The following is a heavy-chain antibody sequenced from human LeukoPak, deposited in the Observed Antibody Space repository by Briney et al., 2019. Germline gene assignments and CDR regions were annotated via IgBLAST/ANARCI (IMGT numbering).Heavy chain of an antibody. J-gene: IGHJ4*02. CDR3: TREVMITFGGVIALPY. CDR1: GFTFGDYD. V-gene: IGHV3-49*04. D-gene: IGHD3-16*02. Sequence: PGGSLRLSCTASGFTFGDYDMRWVRQAPGKGLEWVAFIRSKAYGGTIEYAASVKGRFTISRDDSKSIAYLQMNSLKTEDTAVYYCTREVMITFGGVIALPYWGQGTLVIVSS. CDR2: IRSKAYGGTI.